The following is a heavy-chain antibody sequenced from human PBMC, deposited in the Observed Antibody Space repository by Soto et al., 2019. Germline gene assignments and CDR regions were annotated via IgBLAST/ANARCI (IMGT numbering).Heavy chain of an antibody. Sequence: QITLKESGPTLVKPTQTLTLTCNVSGVSLSTGGVGVGWLRQPPGTDLEWLALIYWDADQRSRPSLKSRLTTTKDTSKNQVVLTMTNMAPEDTATYYCEHMRAAKFDYWGQGTLVTVSS. V-gene: IGHV2-5*02. J-gene: IGHJ4*02. CDR2: IYWDADQ. D-gene: IGHD2-15*01. CDR1: GVSLSTGGVG. CDR3: EHMRAAKFDY.